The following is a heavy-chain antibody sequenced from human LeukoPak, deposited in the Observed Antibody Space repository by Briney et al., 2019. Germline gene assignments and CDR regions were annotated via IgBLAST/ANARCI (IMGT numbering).Heavy chain of an antibody. D-gene: IGHD3-16*01. V-gene: IGHV3-7*01. CDR2: ISPDGSDK. CDR3: TRVGVGGY. J-gene: IGHJ4*02. Sequence: GGSLRLSCAASGFTFTTFWMTWVRQAPGKGLEWVANISPDGSDKYYVDSVKGRFTISRDNAKDSLFLQMSSLRADDTAMYFCTRVGVGGYWGQGTLVTVSS. CDR1: GFTFTTFW.